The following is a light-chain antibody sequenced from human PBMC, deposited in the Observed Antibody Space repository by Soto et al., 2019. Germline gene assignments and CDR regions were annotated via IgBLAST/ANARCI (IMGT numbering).Light chain of an antibody. CDR3: QEHCTCGRT. V-gene: IGKV3-20*01. Sequence: ETAVTQSPGTVSLSERERATVSGRAGQSVSRYLAWYQQKPGQAPRLLIYGASRRATGIPDRFSGSGSGTDITLTFGILAPEDFAVYYCQEHCTCGRTFAQGTRVEIK. J-gene: IGKJ1*01. CDR1: QSVSRY. CDR2: GAS.